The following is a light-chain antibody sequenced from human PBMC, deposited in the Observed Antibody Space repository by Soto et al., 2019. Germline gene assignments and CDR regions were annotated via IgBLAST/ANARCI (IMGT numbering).Light chain of an antibody. J-gene: IGLJ2*01. V-gene: IGLV2-11*01. CDR2: DVS. CDR3: CSYAGTYTPVV. CDR1: SSDVGGYNY. Sequence: QSALTQPRSVSGSPRQSVTISCAGTSSDVGGYNYVSWYQQYPGKAPKLMISDVSKRPSGVPDRFSGSKSGNTASLTISGLQAEDEADYYCCSYAGTYTPVVFGGGTQLTVL.